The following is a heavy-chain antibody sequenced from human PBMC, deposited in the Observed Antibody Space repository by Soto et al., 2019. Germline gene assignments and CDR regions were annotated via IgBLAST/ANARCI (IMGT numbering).Heavy chain of an antibody. CDR2: IYWDDDK. CDR1: GFSLSTSGVG. Sequence: QITLKESGPTLVKPTQTLTLTCTFSGFSLSTSGVGVGWIRQPPGKALEWLALIYWDDDKRYSPSLKSRLTNPQETPKNPVVLKMTNKEPVETAKYYWAHSPDAGVVGAYSYFDYWGQGTLVTVSS. D-gene: IGHD1-26*01. J-gene: IGHJ4*02. CDR3: AHSPDAGVVGAYSYFDY. V-gene: IGHV2-5*02.